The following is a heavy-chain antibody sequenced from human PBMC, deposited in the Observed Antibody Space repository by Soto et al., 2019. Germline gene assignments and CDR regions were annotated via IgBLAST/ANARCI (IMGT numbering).Heavy chain of an antibody. CDR1: GGTFSSYT. J-gene: IGHJ4*02. Sequence: EASVKVSCKASGGTFSSYTISWVRQAPGQGLEWMGRIIPILGIANYAQKFQGRVTITADKSTSTAYMELSSLRSEDTAVYYCATNYGSGSYPSMSYFDYWGQGTLVTVSS. V-gene: IGHV1-69*02. D-gene: IGHD3-10*01. CDR3: ATNYGSGSYPSMSYFDY. CDR2: IIPILGIA.